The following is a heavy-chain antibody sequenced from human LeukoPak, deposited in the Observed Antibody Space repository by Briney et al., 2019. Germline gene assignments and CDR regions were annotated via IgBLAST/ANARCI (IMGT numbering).Heavy chain of an antibody. Sequence: PGGSLRLSCAASGFTFISYTMNWVRQAPGKGLEWVSSISSSTDYKDYADSVKGRFTISRDNAKNSLYLQMNSLKVDDTAVYYCARDFGEWELRKGRFDPWGQGTLVTVSS. CDR2: ISSSTDYK. J-gene: IGHJ5*02. V-gene: IGHV3-21*01. CDR1: GFTFISYT. D-gene: IGHD1-26*01. CDR3: ARDFGEWELRKGRFDP.